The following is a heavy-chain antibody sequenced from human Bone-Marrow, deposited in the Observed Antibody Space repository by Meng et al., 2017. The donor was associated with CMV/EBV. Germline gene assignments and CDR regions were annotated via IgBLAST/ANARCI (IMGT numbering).Heavy chain of an antibody. CDR2: IYYSGST. J-gene: IGHJ4*02. CDR1: GGSISSSTYY. V-gene: IGHV4-39*07. D-gene: IGHD1-26*01. CDR3: ARDRWGSGSYGEGEFDY. Sequence: SETLSLTCTVSGGSISSSTYYWGWIRQPPGKGLEWIGSIYYSGSTYYNPSLKSRVTISVDTSKNQFSLKLSSVTAADTAVYYCARDRWGSGSYGEGEFDYWGQGTLVTFSS.